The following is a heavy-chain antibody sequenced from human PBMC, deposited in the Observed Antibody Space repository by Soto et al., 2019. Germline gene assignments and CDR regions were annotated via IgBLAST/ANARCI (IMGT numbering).Heavy chain of an antibody. Sequence: QITLKESGPTLGKPTQTLTLTCTFSGFPLNTSGVAVAWIRQPPGRALEGLVLIYWDNDKHYSPALKSSPTIXRVXSKNPVVLMMTNMDPVDTATYCVAHKSVGFHYFDYWGQGTLVTVSP. V-gene: IGHV2-5*02. CDR3: AHKSVGFHYFDY. CDR1: GFPLNTSGVA. D-gene: IGHD1-26*01. CDR2: IYWDNDK. J-gene: IGHJ4*02.